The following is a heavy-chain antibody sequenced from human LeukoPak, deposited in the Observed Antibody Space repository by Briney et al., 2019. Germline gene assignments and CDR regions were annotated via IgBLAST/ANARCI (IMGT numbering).Heavy chain of an antibody. CDR1: GFTVSSNY. Sequence: PGGSLRLSCAASGFTVSSNYMSWVRQAPGKGLEWVSVIYSGGSTYYADSVKGRFTISRHNSKNTLYLQMNSLRAEDTAVYYCAKGHVYSSSSWWVGSGDYFDYWGQGTLVTVSS. CDR3: AKGHVYSSSSWWVGSGDYFDY. CDR2: IYSGGST. D-gene: IGHD6-13*01. V-gene: IGHV3-53*04. J-gene: IGHJ4*02.